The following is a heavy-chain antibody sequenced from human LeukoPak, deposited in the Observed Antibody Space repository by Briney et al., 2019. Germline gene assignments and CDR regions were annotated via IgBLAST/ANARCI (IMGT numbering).Heavy chain of an antibody. Sequence: SETLSLTCTVSGGSISSSSYHWGWIRQPRGKGLEWIANIHYSGSTYYNPSLKSRVTISVDTSKNQFSLKLSSVAAADTALYYCARTYSYYHYMDVWGKGTTVTVSS. CDR3: ARTYSYYHYMDV. CDR1: GGSISSSSYH. D-gene: IGHD2-15*01. CDR2: IHYSGST. J-gene: IGHJ6*03. V-gene: IGHV4-39*01.